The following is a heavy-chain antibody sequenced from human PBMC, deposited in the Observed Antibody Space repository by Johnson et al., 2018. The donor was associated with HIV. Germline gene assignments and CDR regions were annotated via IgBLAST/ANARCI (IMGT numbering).Heavy chain of an antibody. D-gene: IGHD3-10*01. J-gene: IGHJ3*02. CDR2: ISYDGSNK. Sequence: QVQLVESGGGVVQPGRSLRLSCAASGFTFSTYDMHWVRQAPGKGLEWVAIISYDGSNKYYTDSVTGRFTISRDISKNTLFLQMNSLRAEDTAVYYCARILVGTMVRGVSLHDAFDIWGQGTMVTVSS. CDR3: ARILVGTMVRGVSLHDAFDI. CDR1: GFTFSTYD. V-gene: IGHV3-30*14.